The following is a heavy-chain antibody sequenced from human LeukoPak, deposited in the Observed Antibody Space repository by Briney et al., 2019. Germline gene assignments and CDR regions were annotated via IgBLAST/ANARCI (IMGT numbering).Heavy chain of an antibody. Sequence: ASVKVSCKASGYTFTSYDINWVRQATGQGLEWMGWMNPNSGNTGYAQKFQGRVTITRNTSISTAYMELSSLRSEDTAVYYCARVEGAQYSSGWLNWFDPWGKGTTVTVSS. CDR3: ARVEGAQYSSGWLNWFDP. CDR1: GYTFTSYD. J-gene: IGHJ6*04. D-gene: IGHD6-19*01. CDR2: MNPNSGNT. V-gene: IGHV1-8*03.